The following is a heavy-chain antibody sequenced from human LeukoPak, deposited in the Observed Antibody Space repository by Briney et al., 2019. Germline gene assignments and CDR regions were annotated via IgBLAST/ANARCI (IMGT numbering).Heavy chain of an antibody. CDR3: ARVADIVVVPLGAFDI. Sequence: GASVKVSCKASGGTFSSYAISWVRQAPGQGLEWMGGIIPIFGTANYAQKFQGRVTITADESTSTAYMELSSLRSEDTAVYYCARVADIVVVPLGAFDIWGQGTMVTVSS. CDR1: GGTFSSYA. CDR2: IIPIFGTA. J-gene: IGHJ3*02. V-gene: IGHV1-69*13. D-gene: IGHD3-22*01.